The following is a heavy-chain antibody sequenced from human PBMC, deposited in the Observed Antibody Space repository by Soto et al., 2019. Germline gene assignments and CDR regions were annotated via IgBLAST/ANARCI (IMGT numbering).Heavy chain of an antibody. CDR2: ISAILGIA. V-gene: IGHV1-69*04. CDR3: ARDPNDYSGNEIDY. Sequence: SVKVSCKASGYTFTSYGISWVRQAPGQGLEWMGRISAILGIANYAQKFQGRVTITADKSTSTAYMELSSLRSEDTAVYYCARDPNDYSGNEIDYWGQGTLVTVSS. CDR1: GYTFTSYG. J-gene: IGHJ4*02. D-gene: IGHD4-4*01.